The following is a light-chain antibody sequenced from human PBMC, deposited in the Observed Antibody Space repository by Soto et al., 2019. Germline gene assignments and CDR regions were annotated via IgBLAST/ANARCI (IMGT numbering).Light chain of an antibody. CDR2: GTS. V-gene: IGKV3-20*01. Sequence: DIVLTQSPCTLSLSPGERATLSCRATQSVTITNLAWYQQKPGQPPRLLIYGTSSRATGIPDRFSGSGSGTDFTLTISRLEPEDFAVYYCQQFGSAWTFGQGTKVDIK. CDR1: QSVTITN. CDR3: QQFGSAWT. J-gene: IGKJ1*01.